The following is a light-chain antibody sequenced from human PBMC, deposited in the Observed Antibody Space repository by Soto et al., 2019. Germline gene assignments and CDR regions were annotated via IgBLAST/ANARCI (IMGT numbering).Light chain of an antibody. CDR1: SSDVGGYNY. CDR2: DVS. V-gene: IGLV2-14*01. Sequence: QSALTQPASVSGSPGQSITISCTGTSSDVGGYNYVSWYQQHPGKDPKLMIYDVSNRPSGVSNRFSGSKSGNTASLTISGLQAEDEADYYCISYTSSSPVVFGGGTKLTVL. CDR3: ISYTSSSPVV. J-gene: IGLJ2*01.